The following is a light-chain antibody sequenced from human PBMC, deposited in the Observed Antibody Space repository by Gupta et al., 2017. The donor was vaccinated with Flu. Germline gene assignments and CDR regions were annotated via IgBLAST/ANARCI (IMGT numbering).Light chain of an antibody. J-gene: IGLJ3*02. CDR1: SSDIGSYDS. CDR3: SSFTRTNTWM. V-gene: IGLV2-14*01. Sequence: QSALTQPASVSGPPGQSITISCTGTSSDIGSYDSVSWYQQHPGKAPKLLIYEVSSRPSGVSSRFSASKSGNAASLTISGLQTEDEADYYCSSFTRTNTWMFGGGTKLTVL. CDR2: EVS.